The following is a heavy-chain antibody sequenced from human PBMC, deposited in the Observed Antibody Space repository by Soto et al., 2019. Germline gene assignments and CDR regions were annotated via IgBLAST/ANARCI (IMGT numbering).Heavy chain of an antibody. J-gene: IGHJ3*02. CDR1: GFTFSSYA. Sequence: GGSLRLSCAASGFTFSSYAMSWVRQAPGKGLEWVSAISGSGGSTYYADSVKGRFTISRDNSKNTLYLQMNSLRAEDTAVYYCAKDGATMVREVIPDAFDIWGQGTMVTVSS. CDR3: AKDGATMVREVIPDAFDI. V-gene: IGHV3-23*01. CDR2: ISGSGGST. D-gene: IGHD3-10*01.